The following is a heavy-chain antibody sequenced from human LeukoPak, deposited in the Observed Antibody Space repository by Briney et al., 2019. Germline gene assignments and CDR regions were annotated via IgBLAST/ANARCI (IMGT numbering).Heavy chain of an antibody. CDR1: GGTFSSYA. Sequence: SVKISCKASGGTFSSYAISWVRQAPGQGLEWMGGIIPIFGTANYAQKFQGRVTITTDESTSTAYMELSSLRSEDTAVYYRAGGVVVVPAASRPDAFDIWGQGTMVTVSS. J-gene: IGHJ3*02. D-gene: IGHD2-2*01. CDR3: AGGVVVVPAASRPDAFDI. V-gene: IGHV1-69*05. CDR2: IIPIFGTA.